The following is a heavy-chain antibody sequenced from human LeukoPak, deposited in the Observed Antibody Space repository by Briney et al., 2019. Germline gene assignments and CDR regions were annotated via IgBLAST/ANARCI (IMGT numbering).Heavy chain of an antibody. CDR1: GGSISSYY. Sequence: SETLSLTCTVSGGSISSYYWSWIRQPPGKGLEWIGYIYYSGSTNYNPSLKTRVTIPVDTSKSRLSLKLSSVTAADTAVYYCARGPGFDPWGQGTLVTVSS. V-gene: IGHV4-59*01. CDR2: IYYSGST. CDR3: ARGPGFDP. J-gene: IGHJ5*02.